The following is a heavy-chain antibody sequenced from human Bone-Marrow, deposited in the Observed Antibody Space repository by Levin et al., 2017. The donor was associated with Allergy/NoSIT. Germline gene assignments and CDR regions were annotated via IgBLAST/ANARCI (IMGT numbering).Heavy chain of an antibody. D-gene: IGHD3-16*01. CDR2: IYSVGTT. V-gene: IGHV3-53*01. Sequence: LTGGSLRLSCAVSGFTVSNNYMSWVRQAPGAGLEWVSLIYSVGTTYYADSVKGRFTISRDNSRNKLYLQMNSLRAEDTAVYYCTGGPSGVRGWGQGTLVTVSS. CDR3: TGGPSGVRG. CDR1: GFTVSNNY. J-gene: IGHJ4*02.